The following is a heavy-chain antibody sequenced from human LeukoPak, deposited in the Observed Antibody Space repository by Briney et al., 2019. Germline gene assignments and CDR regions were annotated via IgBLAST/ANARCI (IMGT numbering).Heavy chain of an antibody. D-gene: IGHD1-26*01. CDR2: ISSSSSYI. V-gene: IGHV3-21*01. J-gene: IGHJ4*02. Sequence: GGSLRLFCAASGFTFSSYSMNWVRQAPGKGQEWVSSISSSSSYIYYADSVKGRFTISRDNAKNSLYLQMNSLRAEDTAVYYCARKRGRVGAGGPVNYWGQGTLVTVSS. CDR3: ARKRGRVGAGGPVNY. CDR1: GFTFSSYS.